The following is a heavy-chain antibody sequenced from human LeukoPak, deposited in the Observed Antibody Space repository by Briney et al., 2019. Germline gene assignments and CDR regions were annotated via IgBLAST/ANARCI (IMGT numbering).Heavy chain of an antibody. D-gene: IGHD1-1*01. V-gene: IGHV4-38-2*02. CDR3: ARDLTGTTGSAFDI. CDR1: GYSISSGYY. Sequence: SETLSLTCTVSGYSISSGYYWGWIRQPPGKGLEWIGSIYHSGSTYYNPSLKSRVTISVDTSKNQFSLKLSSVTAADTAVYYCARDLTGTTGSAFDIWGQGTMVTVSS. J-gene: IGHJ3*02. CDR2: IYHSGST.